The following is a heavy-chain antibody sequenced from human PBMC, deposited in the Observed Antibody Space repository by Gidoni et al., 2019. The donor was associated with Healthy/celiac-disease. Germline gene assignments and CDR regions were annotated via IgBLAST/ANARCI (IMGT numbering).Heavy chain of an antibody. J-gene: IGHJ5*02. D-gene: IGHD3-22*01. CDR1: GVTFSSDG. CDR2: ISGSGGST. V-gene: IGHV3-23*01. Sequence: EVQLLESGGGLVKPGGSLRLSCAASGVTFSSDGMSWVRQAPGKGLELVSAISGSGGSTYYADSVNGWFSISRDNSKNTLYLQVNSLRAEDTAVYYCAKAGGVSVAYYDRSGHCVGYSFDPWGQGTLVTVSS. CDR3: AKAGGVSVAYYDRSGHCVGYSFDP.